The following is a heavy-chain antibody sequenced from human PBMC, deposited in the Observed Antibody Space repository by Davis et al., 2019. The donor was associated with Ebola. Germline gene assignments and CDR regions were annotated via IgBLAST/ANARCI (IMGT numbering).Heavy chain of an antibody. Sequence: PSETLSLTCTVSGGSISSYYWSWIRQPPGKGLEWIGYIYYSGSTNYNPSLKSRVTISVDTSKNQFSLKLSSVTAADTAVYYCARGAGDCSSTSCYIAYWGQGTLVTVSS. CDR1: GGSISSYY. CDR3: ARGAGDCSSTSCYIAY. D-gene: IGHD2-2*02. V-gene: IGHV4-59*01. J-gene: IGHJ4*02. CDR2: IYYSGST.